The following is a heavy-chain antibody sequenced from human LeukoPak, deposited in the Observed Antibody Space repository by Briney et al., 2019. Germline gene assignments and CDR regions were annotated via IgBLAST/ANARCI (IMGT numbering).Heavy chain of an antibody. J-gene: IGHJ4*02. V-gene: IGHV3-20*04. CDR2: ISWNSGSI. CDR1: GFTFDDYG. D-gene: IGHD3-22*01. CDR3: ARNFLLGSSGYYV. Sequence: PGGSLRLSCAASGFTFDDYGMSWVRHAPGKGLEWVSGISWNSGSIGYADSVKGRFTISRDNAKNSLYLQMNSLRAEDTALYYCARNFLLGSSGYYVWGQGTLVTVSS.